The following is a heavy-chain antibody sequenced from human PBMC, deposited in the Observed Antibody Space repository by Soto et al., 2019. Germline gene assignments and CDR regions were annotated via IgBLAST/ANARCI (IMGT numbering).Heavy chain of an antibody. CDR1: GGSISSGGYY. D-gene: IGHD5-12*01. CDR2: IYYSGST. V-gene: IGHV4-31*03. J-gene: IGHJ4*02. CDR3: ARGKGRVATSRPFFDY. Sequence: QVQLQESGPGLVKPSQTLSLTCTVSGGSISSGGYYWSWIRQHPGKGLEWIGYIYYSGSTYYNPFLKSRVTISVDTSKNQFSLKLSSVTAADTAVYYCARGKGRVATSRPFFDYWGQGTLVTVSS.